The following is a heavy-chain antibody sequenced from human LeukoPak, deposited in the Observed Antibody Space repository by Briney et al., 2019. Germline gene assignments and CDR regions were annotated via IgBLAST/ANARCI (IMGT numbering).Heavy chain of an antibody. Sequence: PSGTLSLTCAVSGGSISSSSYYWGWLRQPRGKGLEWLGSIYYSGSTYYNPSRKGRVTISVDTSKNQFSLKLSSVTAADTAVYYCARRPEYYDFWSGYYRAYAFDIWGQGTMVTVSS. CDR1: GGSISSSSYY. CDR3: ARRPEYYDFWSGYYRAYAFDI. D-gene: IGHD3-3*01. V-gene: IGHV4-39*01. J-gene: IGHJ3*02. CDR2: IYYSGST.